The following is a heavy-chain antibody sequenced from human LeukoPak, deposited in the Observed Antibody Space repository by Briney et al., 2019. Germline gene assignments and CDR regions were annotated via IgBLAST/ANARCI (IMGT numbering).Heavy chain of an antibody. CDR2: ISSSGSTI. D-gene: IGHD6-13*01. Sequence: GGSLRLSCAAPGFTFSSSEMNWVRQAPGKGLEWVSYISSSGSTISYPDSVTGRFTISKDNAKNSLSLQMNSLRAEDTAVYYCARGHSSSWYVGYWGQGTLVTVSS. J-gene: IGHJ4*02. CDR3: ARGHSSSWYVGY. V-gene: IGHV3-48*03. CDR1: GFTFSSSE.